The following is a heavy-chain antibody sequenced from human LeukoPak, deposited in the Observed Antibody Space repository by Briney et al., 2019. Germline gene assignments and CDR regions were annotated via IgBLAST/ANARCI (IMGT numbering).Heavy chain of an antibody. D-gene: IGHD2-15*01. Sequence: SETLSLTCTVSGGSISSSSYYWGWIRQPPGKGLEWIGSIYYSGSTYYNPSLKSRVTISVDTSKNQFSLKLSSVTAADTAVYYCARDRRYCSGGSCLSVAFDIWGQGTMVTVSS. V-gene: IGHV4-39*07. CDR1: GGSISSSSYY. CDR2: IYYSGST. CDR3: ARDRRYCSGGSCLSVAFDI. J-gene: IGHJ3*02.